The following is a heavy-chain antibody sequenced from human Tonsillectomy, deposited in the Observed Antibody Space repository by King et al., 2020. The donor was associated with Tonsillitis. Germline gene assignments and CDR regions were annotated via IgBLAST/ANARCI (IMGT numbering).Heavy chain of an antibody. CDR3: PHRAITDYGDFGYFDY. CDR1: GFSLSTNGVG. V-gene: IGHV2-5*02. J-gene: IGHJ4*02. D-gene: IGHD4-17*01. CDR2: LYWDDDK. Sequence: TLKESGPTLVKPTQTLTLTCTFSGFSLSTNGVGVGWIRRPPGKALEWLALLYWDDDKLYSPSLKSRLTITKDTSKNQVVLTMTNMDPVDTATYYCPHRAITDYGDFGYFDYWGQGTLVTVSS.